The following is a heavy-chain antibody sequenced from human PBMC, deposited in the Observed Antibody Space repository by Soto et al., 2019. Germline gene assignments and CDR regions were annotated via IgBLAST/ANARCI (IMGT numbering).Heavy chain of an antibody. J-gene: IGHJ4*02. CDR1: GFTVGTYG. V-gene: IGHV3-23*01. Sequence: EVQLLESGGGLVQPGGSLRLSCAASGFTVGTYGVTCVRQAPGKGPEWVSGFTGVIGTTHYADSVRGQFTITRDDSTNTVYLQMTSVSVEATAVYYFARLNCYGHYCGRGTLVTVSS. D-gene: IGHD2-21*01. CDR3: ARLNCYGHY. CDR2: FTGVIGTT.